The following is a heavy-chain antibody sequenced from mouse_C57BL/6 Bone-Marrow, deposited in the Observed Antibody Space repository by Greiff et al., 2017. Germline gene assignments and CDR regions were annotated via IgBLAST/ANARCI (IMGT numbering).Heavy chain of an antibody. CDR1: GYAFSSYW. V-gene: IGHV1-80*01. CDR3: ARNYYGSSYVGYFDV. Sequence: LMESGAELVKPGASVKISCKASGYAFSSYWMNWVKQRPGKGLEWIGQIYPGDGDTNYNGKFKGKATLTADKSSSTAYMQLSSLTSEDSAVYFCARNYYGSSYVGYFDVWGTGTTVTVSS. D-gene: IGHD1-1*01. J-gene: IGHJ1*03. CDR2: IYPGDGDT.